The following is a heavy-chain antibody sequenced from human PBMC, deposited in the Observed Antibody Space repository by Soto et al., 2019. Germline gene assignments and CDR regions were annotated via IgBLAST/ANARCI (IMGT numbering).Heavy chain of an antibody. CDR3: ARPFYYGSGSYYKFSGMDV. CDR1: GYRFTNYW. J-gene: IGHJ6*02. CDR2: IYPGDSDT. V-gene: IGHV5-51*01. Sequence: PGESLKISCKGSGYRFTNYWIGWVRQMPGKGLEWMGIIYPGDSDTRYSPSFQGQVTISADNSISPAYLQWSSLKASDTAMYYCARPFYYGSGSYYKFSGMDVWGQGTTVTVSS. D-gene: IGHD3-10*01.